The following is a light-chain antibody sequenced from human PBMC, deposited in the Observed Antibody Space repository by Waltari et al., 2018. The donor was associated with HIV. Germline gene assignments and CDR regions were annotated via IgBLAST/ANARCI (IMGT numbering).Light chain of an antibody. CDR1: SIVSKS. CDR3: QIWDSSTVV. Sequence: SYELAQPLPVSVALGQTARITCGGTSIVSKSVHWYQQRPGQAPVLVIYRDNNRPSGIPERFSGSSSGNTATLTISRAQAGDESDYYCQIWDSSTVVFGGGTKLTVL. J-gene: IGLJ2*01. CDR2: RDN. V-gene: IGLV3-9*01.